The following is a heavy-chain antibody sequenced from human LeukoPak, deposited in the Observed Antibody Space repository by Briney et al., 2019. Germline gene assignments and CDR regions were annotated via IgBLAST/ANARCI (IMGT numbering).Heavy chain of an antibody. CDR3: ARGGKRRIAAPKTDYYYYMDV. Sequence: GGSLRLSCTASGLTFSTSGFNWVRQAPGKGLEWVASIGPTGSDRYHADSIKGRFTISRDNAKNSLYLQMNSLRAEDTAVYYCARGGKRRIAAPKTDYYYYMDVWGKGTTVTVSS. CDR2: IGPTGSDR. J-gene: IGHJ6*03. V-gene: IGHV3-21*01. CDR1: GLTFSTSG. D-gene: IGHD6-6*01.